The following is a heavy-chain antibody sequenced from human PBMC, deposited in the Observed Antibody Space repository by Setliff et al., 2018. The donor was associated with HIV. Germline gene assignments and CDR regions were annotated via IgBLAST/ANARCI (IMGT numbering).Heavy chain of an antibody. J-gene: IGHJ5*01. V-gene: IGHV4-61*01. CDR2: IHYTGHT. CDR3: ARGGSAGRLRASDS. CDR1: GSNVNSDSYY. D-gene: IGHD6-13*01. Sequence: PSETLSLTCTVSGSNVNSDSYYWTWIRQPPGKGLEWIGRIHYTGHTDYNPSLKSRLLISIDSSKKQFSLRLSSVTAADTAMYYCARGGSAGRLRASDSWAQGTLVTVSS.